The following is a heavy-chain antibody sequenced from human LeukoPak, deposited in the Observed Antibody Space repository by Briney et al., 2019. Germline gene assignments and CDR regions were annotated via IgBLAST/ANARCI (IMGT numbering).Heavy chain of an antibody. D-gene: IGHD1-26*01. CDR1: GFTFSSYA. CDR3: ARGPVGATPRYNWFDP. Sequence: PGRSLRLSCAASGFTFSSYAMHWVRQAPGKGLEWVAVISYDGSNKYYADSVKGRFTISRDNSKNTLYLQMNSLRAEDTAVYYRARGPVGATPRYNWFDPRGQGTLVTVSS. V-gene: IGHV3-30-3*01. J-gene: IGHJ5*02. CDR2: ISYDGSNK.